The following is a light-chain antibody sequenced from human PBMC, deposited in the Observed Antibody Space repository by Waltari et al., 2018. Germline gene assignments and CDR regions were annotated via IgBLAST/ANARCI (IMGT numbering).Light chain of an antibody. CDR3: QQYNSYSIT. CDR1: QTISSW. Sequence: DIQMTKSPSTLSASVGDRVTITCRASQTISSWLAWYQQQPGKAPRLLIYRASTLESGVPSRFSGSGSGTEFTLTISSLQPDDFATYYCQQYNSYSITFGQGTRLEIK. J-gene: IGKJ5*01. CDR2: RAS. V-gene: IGKV1-5*03.